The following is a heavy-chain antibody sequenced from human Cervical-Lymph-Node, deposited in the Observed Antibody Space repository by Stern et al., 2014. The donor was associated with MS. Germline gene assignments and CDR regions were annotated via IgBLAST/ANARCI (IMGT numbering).Heavy chain of an antibody. Sequence: QLQLQESGSGLVKPSQTLSLTCTVSGDSISSGGYSWSWIRQSPGKGLEWIGYIWQSGSTYYNPSLKSRVTMSVDRAKNQFSLRLSSVTAADTAVYYCARFDNTSGYYSAFDYWGQGALVAVSS. D-gene: IGHD3-3*01. CDR3: ARFDNTSGYYSAFDY. J-gene: IGHJ4*02. CDR1: GDSISSGGYS. V-gene: IGHV4-30-2*06. CDR2: IWQSGST.